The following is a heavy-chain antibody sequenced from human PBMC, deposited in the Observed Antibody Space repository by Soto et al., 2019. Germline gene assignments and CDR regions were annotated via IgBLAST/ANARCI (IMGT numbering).Heavy chain of an antibody. CDR1: GGTFNRYT. D-gene: IGHD1-1*01. V-gene: IGHV1-69*01. CDR2: IIPIFGTA. J-gene: IGHJ6*02. Sequence: VQLVQSGAEVKKPGSSVKLSCKASGGTFNRYTISWVRQAPGQGLEWMGGIIPIFGTANYAQKFQGRVAIIADESTRADYMELRSLRSEDTAVYYCALWGFRDGNNSKYNYSGMDVWGQGTTVTVSS. CDR3: ALWGFRDGNNSKYNYSGMDV.